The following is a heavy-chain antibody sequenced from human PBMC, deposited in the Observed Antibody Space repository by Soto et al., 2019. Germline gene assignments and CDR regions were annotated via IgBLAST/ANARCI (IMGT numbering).Heavy chain of an antibody. CDR1: GFTFSNET. V-gene: IGHV3-23*01. J-gene: IGHJ4*02. Sequence: EVQLLESGGGFLQPGGSLSLSCAASGFTFSNETLSWVRQAPGRGLEWVSSLYGSGSHTFHADSVKGRFTISRDNSKNTVYLQMNSLRAQDTAVYYCVKGRYSSNRSYFDYWGQGTVVSVSS. CDR2: LYGSGSHT. D-gene: IGHD5-12*01. CDR3: VKGRYSSNRSYFDY.